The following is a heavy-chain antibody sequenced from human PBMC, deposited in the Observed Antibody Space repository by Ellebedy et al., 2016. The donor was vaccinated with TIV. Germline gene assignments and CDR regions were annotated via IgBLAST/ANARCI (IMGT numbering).Heavy chain of an antibody. V-gene: IGHV3-33*08. J-gene: IGHJ4*02. Sequence: GESLKISCAASGFTFSSYGMHWVRQAPGKGLEWVAVIWFDGSNKYSADSVKGRFTISRDNSKNTLYLQMNSLRAEDTAVYYCARDRISASGIFDYWGQGTLVTVSS. CDR3: ARDRISASGIFDY. CDR1: GFTFSSYG. D-gene: IGHD6-13*01. CDR2: IWFDGSNK.